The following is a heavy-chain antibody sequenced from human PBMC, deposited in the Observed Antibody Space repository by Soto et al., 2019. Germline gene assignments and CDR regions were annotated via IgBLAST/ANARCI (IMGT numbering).Heavy chain of an antibody. CDR3: ALPPTNSWFRN. J-gene: IGHJ5*02. Sequence: EVQLLESGGGLVQPGGSLRLSCAASGFTFRSYAMNWVRQAPGKGLEWVSCISSGGGTTYYSDFVKGRFAISRDNSKSTLYLEMNSLRAEDTAVYYGALPPTNSWFRNWGQGTLVTVSS. V-gene: IGHV3-23*01. CDR2: ISSGGGTT. D-gene: IGHD2-2*01. CDR1: GFTFRSYA.